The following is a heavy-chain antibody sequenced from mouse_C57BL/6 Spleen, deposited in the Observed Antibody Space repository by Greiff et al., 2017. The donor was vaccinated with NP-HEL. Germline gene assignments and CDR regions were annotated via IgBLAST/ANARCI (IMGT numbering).Heavy chain of an antibody. J-gene: IGHJ1*03. D-gene: IGHD1-1*02. Sequence: QVQLQQPGAELVKPGASVKVSCKASGYTFTSYWMHWVKQRPGQVLEWIGRIHPSDSDTNYNQKFKGKATLTVDKSSSTAYMQLSSLTSEASAVYYCAIHHGNGDWYFDVWGTGTTVTVSS. V-gene: IGHV1-74*01. CDR3: AIHHGNGDWYFDV. CDR2: IHPSDSDT. CDR1: GYTFTSYW.